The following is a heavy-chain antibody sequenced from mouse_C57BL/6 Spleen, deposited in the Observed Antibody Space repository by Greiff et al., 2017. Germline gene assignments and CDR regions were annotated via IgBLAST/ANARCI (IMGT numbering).Heavy chain of an antibody. CDR2: IWRGGST. J-gene: IGHJ4*01. D-gene: IGHD2-4*01. Sequence: VKLVESGPGLVQPSQSLSITCTVSGFSLTSYGVHWVRQSPGEGLEWLGVIWRGGSTDYNAAFMSRLSITKDNSKSQVYFKMNSLQANDTAIYYGAKKRGYYDYDEAYAMDYWGQGTSVTVSS. CDR1: GFSLTSYG. V-gene: IGHV2-5*01. CDR3: AKKRGYYDYDEAYAMDY.